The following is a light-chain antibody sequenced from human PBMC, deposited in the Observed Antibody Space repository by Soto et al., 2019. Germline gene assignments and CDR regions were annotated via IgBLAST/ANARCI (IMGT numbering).Light chain of an antibody. Sequence: EIVLTQSPGTLSLSSGERATLSCRASRSVRSNSLAWYQQKPGQAPSLLIDGASSRATGIPDRFGGRGSGTDFTLTISRLGPEYFAVYYCQPSASSPLTFGVGTKVEIK. CDR3: QPSASSPLT. J-gene: IGKJ4*01. V-gene: IGKV3-20*01. CDR2: GAS. CDR1: RSVRSNS.